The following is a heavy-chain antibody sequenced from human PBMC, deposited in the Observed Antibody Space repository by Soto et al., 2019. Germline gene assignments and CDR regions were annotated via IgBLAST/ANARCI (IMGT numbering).Heavy chain of an antibody. Sequence: PSETVSLTCAVYGGSFSGYYWSWIRQPPGKGLEWIGEINHSGSTNYNPSLKSRVTISVDTSKNQFSLKLSSVTAADTAVYYCARGMKVYDFWSGYYPNYYYMDVWGKGTTVTVSS. CDR1: GGSFSGYY. J-gene: IGHJ6*03. CDR2: INHSGST. D-gene: IGHD3-3*01. CDR3: ARGMKVYDFWSGYYPNYYYMDV. V-gene: IGHV4-34*01.